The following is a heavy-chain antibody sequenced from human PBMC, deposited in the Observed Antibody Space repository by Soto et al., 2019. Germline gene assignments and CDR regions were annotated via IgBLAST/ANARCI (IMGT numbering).Heavy chain of an antibody. CDR3: AREYTYGSNFFDC. CDR1: GGSISSSSYY. D-gene: IGHD5-18*01. V-gene: IGHV4-39*07. CDR2: IYYSGST. J-gene: IGHJ4*02. Sequence: SETLSLTCTVSGGSISSSSYYWGWIRQPPGKGLEWIGSIYYSGSTYYTPSLKSRVTISADTSKNQFSVNLTSVTAADTAVYYCAREYTYGSNFFDCWGQGALVTVSS.